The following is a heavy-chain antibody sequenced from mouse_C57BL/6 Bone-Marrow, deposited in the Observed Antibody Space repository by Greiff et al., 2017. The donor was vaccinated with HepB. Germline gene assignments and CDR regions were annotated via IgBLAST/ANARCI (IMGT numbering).Heavy chain of an antibody. CDR1: GFTFSSYG. CDR3: ARHTGYDCDY. CDR2: ISSGGSYT. V-gene: IGHV5-6*01. J-gene: IGHJ2*01. Sequence: EVKLVESGGDLVKPGGSLKLSCAASGFTFSSYGMSWVRQTPDKRLEWVATISSGGSYTYYPDSVKGRFTISRDNAKNTLYLQMSSLESEDTAMYYCARHTGYDCDYWGQGTTLTVSS. D-gene: IGHD2-2*01.